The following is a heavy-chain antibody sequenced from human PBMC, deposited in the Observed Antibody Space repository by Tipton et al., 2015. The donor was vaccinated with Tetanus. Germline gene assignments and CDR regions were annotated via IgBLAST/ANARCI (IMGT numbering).Heavy chain of an antibody. Sequence: QSGAEVKKPGSSVKVSCKASGGTFTNYALSWVRQAPGQGLEWMGRINPKSGGTIYAQKFQDRVTMTRDTSISTIYMELSSLRSDDTVVYFCAREAYSGTYYFDYWGQGTLVTVSS. D-gene: IGHD1-26*01. V-gene: IGHV1-2*05. CDR3: AREAYSGTYYFDY. J-gene: IGHJ4*02. CDR1: GGTFTNYA. CDR2: INPKSGGT.